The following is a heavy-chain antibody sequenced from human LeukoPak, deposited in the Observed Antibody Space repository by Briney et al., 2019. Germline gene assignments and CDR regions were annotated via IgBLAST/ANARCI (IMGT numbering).Heavy chain of an antibody. CDR2: INHSGST. CDR1: GGSFSGYY. V-gene: IGHV4-34*01. Sequence: SETLSLTCAVYGGSFSGYYWSWIRQPPGKGLEWIGEINHSGSTNYNPSLKSRVTISVDTSKNQFSLKLSSVTAADTAVYYCARVRFWAAYYFDYWGQGTLVTVSS. J-gene: IGHJ4*02. CDR3: ARVRFWAAYYFDY. D-gene: IGHD3-10*01.